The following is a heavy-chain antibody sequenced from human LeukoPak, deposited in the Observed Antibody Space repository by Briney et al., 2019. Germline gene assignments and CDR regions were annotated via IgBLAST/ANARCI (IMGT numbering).Heavy chain of an antibody. Sequence: GGSLGLSCAASGFTFSSYGMHWVRQAPGKGLEWVAVISYDGINRYYADSVKGRFTISRDNSKNTLYLQMNSLRVEDTAVYYCARDFASGSYPRIYFDYWGQGTLVTVSS. CDR3: ARDFASGSYPRIYFDY. CDR1: GFTFSSYG. J-gene: IGHJ4*02. V-gene: IGHV3-30*03. D-gene: IGHD3-10*01. CDR2: ISYDGINR.